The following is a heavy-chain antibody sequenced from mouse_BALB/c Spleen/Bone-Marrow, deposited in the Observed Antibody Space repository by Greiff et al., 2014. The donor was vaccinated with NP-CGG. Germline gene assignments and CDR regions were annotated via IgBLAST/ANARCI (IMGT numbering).Heavy chain of an antibody. J-gene: IGHJ1*01. Sequence: DLVKPGASVKLSCKASGYTFTNYWINWIKQRPGQGLEWIGRIAPGSGSTYYNEVFKGKTTLTVDTSSSTAYIQLSSLSSEHSDVYFCARERYGYDGWYFDVWGAGTTVTVSS. V-gene: IGHV1S41*01. CDR3: ARERYGYDGWYFDV. CDR1: GYTFTNYW. D-gene: IGHD2-2*01. CDR2: IAPGSGST.